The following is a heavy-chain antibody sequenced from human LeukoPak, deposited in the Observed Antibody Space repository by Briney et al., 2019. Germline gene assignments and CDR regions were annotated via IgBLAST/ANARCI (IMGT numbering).Heavy chain of an antibody. D-gene: IGHD3-10*01. Sequence: PGGSLRLSCAASGFTFSSYEMNWVRQAPARGLEWLSYISSSGGTMYYADSVKGRFTISRDNAKNSLYLQMSSLRVEDTAVYYRARAGRVAASGWGRHFDLWGRGTLVTVSS. J-gene: IGHJ2*01. CDR2: ISSSGGTM. CDR3: ARAGRVAASGWGRHFDL. CDR1: GFTFSSYE. V-gene: IGHV3-48*03.